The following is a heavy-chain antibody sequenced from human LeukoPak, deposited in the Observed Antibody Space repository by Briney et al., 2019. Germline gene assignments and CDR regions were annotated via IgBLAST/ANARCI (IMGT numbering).Heavy chain of an antibody. CDR2: INHSGST. D-gene: IGHD2-15*01. J-gene: IGHJ6*03. Sequence: SETLSHTCAVYGGSFSGYYWSWIRQPPGKGLEWIGEINHSGSTNYNPSLKSRVTISVDTSKNQFSLKLSSVTAADTAVYYCARGYCSGGSCYSPYYYYYYMDDWGKGTTVTVSS. CDR1: GGSFSGYY. CDR3: ARGYCSGGSCYSPYYYYYYMDD. V-gene: IGHV4-34*01.